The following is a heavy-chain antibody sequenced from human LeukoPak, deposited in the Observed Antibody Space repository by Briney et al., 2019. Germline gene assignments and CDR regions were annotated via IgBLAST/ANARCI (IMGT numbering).Heavy chain of an antibody. CDR3: VRGPRYYDDSGFHYGVFDI. V-gene: IGHV3-53*01. J-gene: IGHJ3*02. CDR1: EVTVSNNY. CDR2: IYPGGNI. Sequence: GGSLRLSCGASEVTVSNNYMSWVRRAPGKGLQWVSVIYPGGNIYYADSVKGRFIISRDNSKNTLSLQMNSLTADDTAVYYCVRGPRYYDDSGFHYGVFDIWGQGTLVTVSS. D-gene: IGHD3-22*01.